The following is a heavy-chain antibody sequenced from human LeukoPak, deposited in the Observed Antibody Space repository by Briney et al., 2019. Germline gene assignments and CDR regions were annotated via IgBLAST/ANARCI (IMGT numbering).Heavy chain of an antibody. CDR2: IYYSGST. J-gene: IGHJ4*02. CDR1: GGSINSYY. D-gene: IGHD6-19*01. CDR3: ARRRAYGSGFDH. V-gene: IGHV4-59*01. Sequence: SETLSLTCTVSGGSINSYYWNWIRQPPGKGLEWIGYIYYSGSTNYNPSLQSRVTISIDTSKNQFSLKLSSVTAADTAVYYCARRRAYGSGFDHWGQGTLVTVSS.